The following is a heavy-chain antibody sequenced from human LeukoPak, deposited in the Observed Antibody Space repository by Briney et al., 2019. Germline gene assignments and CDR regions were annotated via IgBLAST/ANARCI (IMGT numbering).Heavy chain of an antibody. V-gene: IGHV3-23*01. CDR2: ISGSGGST. D-gene: IGHD1-26*01. CDR1: GFTFRSYG. J-gene: IGHJ4*02. Sequence: GGSLRLSCAASGFTFRSYGMSWVRQAPGKGLEWVSAISGSGGSTYYADSVRGRFTISRDNSKNTLHLNSLRAEDTAVYYCAIRVGASWGLWPYYFDYWGQGTLVTVSS. CDR3: AIRVGASWGLWPYYFDY.